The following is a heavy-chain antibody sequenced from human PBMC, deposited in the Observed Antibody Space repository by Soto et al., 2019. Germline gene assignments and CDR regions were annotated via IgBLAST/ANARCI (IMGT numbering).Heavy chain of an antibody. J-gene: IGHJ4*02. CDR3: ARDLYSSLVLGY. CDR1: GFTFSSYW. Sequence: GSLRLSCAASGFTFSSYWMSWFRQAPGKGLEWVADMKQDGGEKYYVDSVKGRFTISRDNAKTSLYLQMNSLRVEDTAVYYCARDLYSSLVLGYWGQGTLVTVSS. CDR2: MKQDGGEK. V-gene: IGHV3-7*01. D-gene: IGHD6-6*01.